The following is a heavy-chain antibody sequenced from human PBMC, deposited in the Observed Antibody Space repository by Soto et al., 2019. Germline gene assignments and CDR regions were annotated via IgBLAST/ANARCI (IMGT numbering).Heavy chain of an antibody. V-gene: IGHV3-23*01. Sequence: GSLRLSCAASGFTFGSYALTWARQAPGKGLEWVSFVATGGDTHYADSVKGRFTISRDNSKNTVYLQMNSLRADDTAVYYCAKTQGYFDYWGQGTLVTAPQ. J-gene: IGHJ4*02. CDR2: VATGGDT. CDR1: GFTFGSYA. CDR3: AKTQGYFDY.